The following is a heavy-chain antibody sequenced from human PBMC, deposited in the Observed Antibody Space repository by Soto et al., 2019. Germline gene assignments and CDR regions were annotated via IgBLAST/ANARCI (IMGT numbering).Heavy chain of an antibody. CDR1: AFTFSSYS. CDR3: AGGHYHYGIDV. V-gene: IGHV3-48*01. J-gene: IGHJ6*02. CDR2: ISSSGSAI. Sequence: EVQLVESGGGLVQPGGPLRLSCAASAFTFSSYSMNWVRQAPGKGLGWVSYISSSGSAIYHGASVKGRFTIPRANAKKSLDLQMNSLRAEDTAVYYCAGGHYHYGIDVWGQGTTVTVSS.